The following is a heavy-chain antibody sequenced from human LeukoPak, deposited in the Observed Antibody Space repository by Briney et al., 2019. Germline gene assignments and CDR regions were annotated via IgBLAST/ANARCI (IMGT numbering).Heavy chain of an antibody. V-gene: IGHV4-34*01. CDR2: INHSGST. Sequence: SETLSLTRAVYGGSFSGYYWSWIRQSPGKGLEWIGEINHSGSTNYNPSLKSRVTISVDTSKKQFSLKVSSVTAADTAIYYCGHSTGSGAPTDGPADYWGQGTLVTVSS. J-gene: IGHJ4*02. D-gene: IGHD3-10*01. CDR3: GHSTGSGAPTDGPADY. CDR1: GGSFSGYY.